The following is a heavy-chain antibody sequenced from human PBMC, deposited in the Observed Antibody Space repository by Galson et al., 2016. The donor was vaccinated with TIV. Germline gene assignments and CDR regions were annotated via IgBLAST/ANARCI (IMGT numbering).Heavy chain of an antibody. J-gene: IGHJ4*02. CDR1: GFTFSSYA. Sequence: SLRLSCAASGFTFSSYAMTWVRQAPGRGLEWVSGISINGGASYYADPVKGRFTISRDNAKNTLYLQMNSLKTEDTALYFCVRDRPSEDYYGDWGQGALVTVSS. V-gene: IGHV3-23*01. D-gene: IGHD2-15*01. CDR3: VRDRPSEDYYGD. CDR2: ISINGGAS.